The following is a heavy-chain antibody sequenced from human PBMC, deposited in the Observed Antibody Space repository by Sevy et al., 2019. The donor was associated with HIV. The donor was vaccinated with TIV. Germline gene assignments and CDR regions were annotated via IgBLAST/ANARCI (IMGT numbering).Heavy chain of an antibody. D-gene: IGHD3-22*01. CDR3: VRDANYDSESSGYAFDD. CDR1: GYTFVTYG. CDR2: ISGNDGST. V-gene: IGHV1-18*01. Sequence: ASVKVSCKTSGYTFVTYGISWVRQVPGQGPQWMGWISGNDGSTREAQIFQDRVTMTTDRTTSTAYMEVRRLRSDDTAVYDCVRDANYDSESSGYAFDDWGQGTLVTVSS. J-gene: IGHJ4*02.